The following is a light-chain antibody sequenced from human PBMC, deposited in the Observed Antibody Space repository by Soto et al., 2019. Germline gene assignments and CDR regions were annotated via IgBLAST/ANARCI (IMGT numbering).Light chain of an antibody. V-gene: IGKV2-30*01. CDR3: MQGTYCPYT. J-gene: IGKJ2*01. CDR1: QSLAYSHGNTS. Sequence: DIVVTQSPLSLPVTLGQPASISCRSSQSLAYSHGNTSLNWFQQRPGQSPRRLIYRVSNRDAGVPDRFSGSGSGTDFTLKISRVEAEDVGVYYCMQGTYCPYTFGQGTKLEIK. CDR2: RVS.